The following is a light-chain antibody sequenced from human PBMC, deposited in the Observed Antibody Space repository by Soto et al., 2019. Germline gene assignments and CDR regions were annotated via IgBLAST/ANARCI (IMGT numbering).Light chain of an antibody. CDR1: QSVSSY. V-gene: IGKV3-11*01. CDR3: QQRRNSLT. Sequence: IVLTQSPATLSLSPGERATLSCRASQSVSSYLAWYQQKPGQAPRLLIYDASNRATGIPARFSGSGAGTDFTLIISRLAAEDFAIYYCQQRRNSLTFGQGTQLESK. J-gene: IGKJ5*01. CDR2: DAS.